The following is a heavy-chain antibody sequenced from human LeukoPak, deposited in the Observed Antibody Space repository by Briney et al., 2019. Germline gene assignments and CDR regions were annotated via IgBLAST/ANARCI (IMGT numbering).Heavy chain of an antibody. Sequence: PGGSLRLSCAASGFTFSSYWMTWVRQAPGKGLEWVANLKQDGSEKYYVDSVKGRFTISRDNAKNSLYLQMNSLRAEDTAVYYCARDRGNLYSGYENYYYYYYMDVWGKGTTVTVSS. D-gene: IGHD5-12*01. V-gene: IGHV3-7*01. CDR3: ARDRGNLYSGYENYYYYYYMDV. J-gene: IGHJ6*03. CDR2: LKQDGSEK. CDR1: GFTFSSYW.